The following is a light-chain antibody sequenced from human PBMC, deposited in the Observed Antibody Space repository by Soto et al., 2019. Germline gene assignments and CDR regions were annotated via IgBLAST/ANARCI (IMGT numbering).Light chain of an antibody. Sequence: QSVLTQPPSVSGAPGQRVTISCTGSSSNIGAGYDVHWYQQLPGTAPKLLIYANINRPSGVPDRFSGSKSGTSASLAITGLQAEDEADYYCQSYDSSLSDVVFGGGTKVTVL. CDR3: QSYDSSLSDVV. V-gene: IGLV1-40*01. J-gene: IGLJ2*01. CDR2: ANI. CDR1: SSNIGAGYD.